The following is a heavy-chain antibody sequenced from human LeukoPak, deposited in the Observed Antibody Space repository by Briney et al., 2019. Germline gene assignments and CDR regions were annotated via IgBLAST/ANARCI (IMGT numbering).Heavy chain of an antibody. CDR2: INPSGGGT. Sequence: ASVKVSCKASGYTFTSYYMHWVRQAPGQGLEWMGIINPSGGGTSYAQKFQGRVTMTRDTSTSTVYMELSSLRSEDTAVYYCARAGLGEFIDYWGQGTLVTVSS. D-gene: IGHD3-10*01. J-gene: IGHJ4*02. CDR3: ARAGLGEFIDY. V-gene: IGHV1-46*01. CDR1: GYTFTSYY.